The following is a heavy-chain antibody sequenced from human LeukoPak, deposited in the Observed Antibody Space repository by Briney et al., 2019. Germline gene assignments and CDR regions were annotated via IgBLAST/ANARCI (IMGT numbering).Heavy chain of an antibody. CDR3: AKDSDSPYCSSTSCYLGY. Sequence: GGSLRLSCAASGFTFRSYAMSWVRQAPGKGLEWVSAISGSGGSTYYADSVKGRFTISRDNSKNTLYLQMNSLRAEDTAVYYCAKDSDSPYCSSTSCYLGYWGQGTLVTVSS. CDR1: GFTFRSYA. CDR2: ISGSGGST. D-gene: IGHD2-2*01. V-gene: IGHV3-23*01. J-gene: IGHJ4*02.